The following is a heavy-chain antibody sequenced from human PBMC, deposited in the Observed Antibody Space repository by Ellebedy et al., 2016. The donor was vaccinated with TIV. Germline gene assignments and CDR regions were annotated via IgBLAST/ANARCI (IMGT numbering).Heavy chain of an antibody. J-gene: IGHJ4*02. Sequence: SETLSLTCAVSGGSISSSNWWSWVRQPPGKGLEWIGEIYYSGSTYYNPSLKSRVTISVDTSKNQFSLKLSSVTAADTAVYYCARADPDPEGWDYWGQGTLVTVSS. CDR1: GGSISSSNW. V-gene: IGHV4-4*02. CDR3: ARADPDPEGWDY. D-gene: IGHD1-14*01. CDR2: IYYSGST.